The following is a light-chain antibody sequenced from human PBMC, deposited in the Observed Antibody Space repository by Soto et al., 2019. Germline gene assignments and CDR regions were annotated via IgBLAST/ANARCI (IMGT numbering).Light chain of an antibody. CDR1: QRVNTC. Sequence: DIQMTQSPSTLSASVGDRVSITCRASQRVNTCLAWYQQKPGKAPTLLIYDASSLQSGVPSRFSGSVSGTEFTLTISSLQPDDFATYYCQQYQIDWTFGQATKVDMK. CDR2: DAS. J-gene: IGKJ1*01. V-gene: IGKV1-5*01. CDR3: QQYQIDWT.